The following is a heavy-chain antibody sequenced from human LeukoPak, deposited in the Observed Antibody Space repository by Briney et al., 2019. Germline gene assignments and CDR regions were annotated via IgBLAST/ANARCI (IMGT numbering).Heavy chain of an antibody. Sequence: GASVKVSCKASGYTFTSYGISWVRQAPGQGLEWMGWISAYNGNTNYAQKLQGRVTMTTDTSTSTAYMELRSLRSDDTAVYYCAKDLNHNRIAAAGIWWFDPWGQGTLVTVSS. J-gene: IGHJ5*02. CDR1: GYTFTSYG. D-gene: IGHD6-13*01. V-gene: IGHV1-18*01. CDR3: AKDLNHNRIAAAGIWWFDP. CDR2: ISAYNGNT.